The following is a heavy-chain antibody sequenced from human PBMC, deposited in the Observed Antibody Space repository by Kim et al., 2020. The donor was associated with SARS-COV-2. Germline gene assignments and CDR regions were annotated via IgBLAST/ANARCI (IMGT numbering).Heavy chain of an antibody. Sequence: GGSLRLSCAASGFTFGDYAMHWVRQAPGKGLEWVSGISWNSGSIGYADSVKGRFTISRDNAKNSLYLQMNSLRAEDTALYYCAKGGGVGATSYYYYYGMDVWGQGTTVTVSS. CDR3: AKGGGVGATSYYYYYGMDV. D-gene: IGHD1-26*01. CDR1: GFTFGDYA. V-gene: IGHV3-9*01. CDR2: ISWNSGSI. J-gene: IGHJ6*02.